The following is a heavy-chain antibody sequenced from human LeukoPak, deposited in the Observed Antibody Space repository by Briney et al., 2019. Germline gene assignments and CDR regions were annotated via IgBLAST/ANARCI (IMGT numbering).Heavy chain of an antibody. CDR1: GFTFTTYW. J-gene: IGHJ4*02. D-gene: IGHD6-19*01. V-gene: IGHV3-30*02. CDR3: AKDVVGQKWLENY. CDR2: IKYEGSNK. Sequence: GESLRLSCAASGFTFTTYWMSWVRQFPGKGLEWVAFIKYEGSNKVYGDSVKGRFTISRDNSKNTLYLQMNNLRPEDTAVYYCAKDVVGQKWLENYWGQGTRVTVSS.